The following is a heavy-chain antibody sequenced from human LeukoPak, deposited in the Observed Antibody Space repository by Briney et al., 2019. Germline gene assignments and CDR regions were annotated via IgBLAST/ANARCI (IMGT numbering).Heavy chain of an antibody. D-gene: IGHD3-22*01. Sequence: GGSLRLSCAASGFTFSSYAMSRVRQAPGKGLEWVSAISGSGGSTYYADSVKGRFTISRDNSKNTLYLQMNSLRAEDTAVYYCAKEGYYDSSGYYLRWGQGTLVTVSS. V-gene: IGHV3-23*01. CDR1: GFTFSSYA. CDR2: ISGSGGST. CDR3: AKEGYYDSSGYYLR. J-gene: IGHJ4*02.